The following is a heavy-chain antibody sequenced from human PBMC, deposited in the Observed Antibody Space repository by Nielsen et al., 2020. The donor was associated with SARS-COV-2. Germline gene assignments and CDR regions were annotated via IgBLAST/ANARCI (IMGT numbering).Heavy chain of an antibody. J-gene: IGHJ5*02. Sequence: SETLSLTCTVSGGSISSYYWSWIRQPPGKGLEWIGYIYYSGSTNYNPSLKSRVTISVDTSKNQFSLKLSSVTAADTAVYYCARDQYCSSTSCYSGFDPWGQGTLVTVSS. V-gene: IGHV4-59*01. D-gene: IGHD2-2*01. CDR2: IYYSGST. CDR1: GGSISSYY. CDR3: ARDQYCSSTSCYSGFDP.